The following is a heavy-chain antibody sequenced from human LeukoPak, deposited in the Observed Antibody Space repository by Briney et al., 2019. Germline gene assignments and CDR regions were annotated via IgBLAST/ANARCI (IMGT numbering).Heavy chain of an antibody. J-gene: IGHJ2*01. CDR2: INAGNGNT. Sequence: GASVKVSCKASGYTFTSYAMHWVRQAPGQRLEWMGWINAGNGNTKYSQKFQGRVTITTDESTSTAYMELSSLRSEDTAVYYCARDRGIQLRYFDLWGRGTLVTVSS. V-gene: IGHV1-3*01. CDR3: ARDRGIQLRYFDL. CDR1: GYTFTSYA. D-gene: IGHD5-18*01.